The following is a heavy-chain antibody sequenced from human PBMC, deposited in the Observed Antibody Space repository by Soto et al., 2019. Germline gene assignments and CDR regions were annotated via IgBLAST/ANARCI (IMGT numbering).Heavy chain of an antibody. Sequence: GGSLRLSCAASGFIFSSYWMHWVRQAPGKGLVWISRIKFDGTDITYEDSVKGRFTVSRDNARNTLYPQMDSLTAEDTAVYYCAKSHLKSVTTPTRDFDYWGQGTLVTVSS. V-gene: IGHV3-74*01. J-gene: IGHJ4*02. CDR2: IKFDGTDI. D-gene: IGHD4-17*01. CDR3: AKSHLKSVTTPTRDFDY. CDR1: GFIFSSYW.